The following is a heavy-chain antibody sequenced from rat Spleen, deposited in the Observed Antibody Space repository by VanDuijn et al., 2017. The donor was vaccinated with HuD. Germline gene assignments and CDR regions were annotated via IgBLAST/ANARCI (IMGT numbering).Heavy chain of an antibody. CDR1: GFTFSNYG. CDR2: ISPSGGST. J-gene: IGHJ2*01. D-gene: IGHD1-2*01. V-gene: IGHV5-19*01. Sequence: EVQLVESGGGLVQPGRSLKLSCAASGFTFSNYGLHWIRQAPTKGLEWVASISPSGGSTYYRGSGKGRFTISRDNAKSTLYLQMDSLRSEDTATYYCATYSSYIYEGFAYWGQGVMVTVSS. CDR3: ATYSSYIYEGFAY.